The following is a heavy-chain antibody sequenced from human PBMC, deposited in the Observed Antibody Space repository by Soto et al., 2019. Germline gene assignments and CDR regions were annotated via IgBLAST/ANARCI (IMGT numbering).Heavy chain of an antibody. V-gene: IGHV4-4*07. CDR1: GGSISSYY. D-gene: IGHD3-22*01. J-gene: IGHJ4*02. CDR2: IYTSGST. CDR3: ARGYYDSSGYLFDY. Sequence: PSETLSLTCTVSGGSISSYYWSWIRQPAGKGLEWIGRIYTSGSTNYNPSLKSRVTMSVDTSKNQFSLNLSSVTAADTAVYYCARGYYDSSGYLFDYWGQGTLVTVSS.